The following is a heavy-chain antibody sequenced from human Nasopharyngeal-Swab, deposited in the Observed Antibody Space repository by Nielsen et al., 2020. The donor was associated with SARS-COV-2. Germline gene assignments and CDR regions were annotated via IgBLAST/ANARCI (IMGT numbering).Heavy chain of an antibody. Sequence: GESLKISWAASGFTFSSYSMNWVRQAPGKGLEWVSSISSSSSYIYYADSVKGRSTISRDNAKNSLYLQMNSLRAEDTAVYYCARGGWGFDYWGQGTLVTVSS. J-gene: IGHJ4*02. CDR2: ISSSSSYI. V-gene: IGHV3-21*01. D-gene: IGHD6-19*01. CDR1: GFTFSSYS. CDR3: ARGGWGFDY.